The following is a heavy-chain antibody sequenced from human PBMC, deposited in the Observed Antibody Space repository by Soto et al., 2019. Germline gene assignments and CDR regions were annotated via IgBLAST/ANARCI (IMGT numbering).Heavy chain of an antibody. D-gene: IGHD1-7*01. Sequence: ASVKVSCKASGGSFNTFIMNWVRQTPGQGLEWMGGIVPMLGTPTYAQKFKGRVKISAAGSTSITYLEVTNLRSDDTATYYCARNGTYLSSPNPYSGMDVWGQGTTVTVSS. CDR1: GGSFNTFI. J-gene: IGHJ6*02. V-gene: IGHV1-69*13. CDR3: ARNGTYLSSPNPYSGMDV. CDR2: IVPMLGTP.